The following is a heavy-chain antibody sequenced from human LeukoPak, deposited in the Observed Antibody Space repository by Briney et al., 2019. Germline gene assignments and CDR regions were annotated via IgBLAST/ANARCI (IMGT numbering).Heavy chain of an antibody. D-gene: IGHD6-13*01. V-gene: IGHV3-9*03. CDR2: ISWNSGSI. CDR1: GFTFSSYW. Sequence: SLRLSCAASGFTFSSYWMHWVRQAPGKGLEWVSGISWNSGSIGYADSVKGRFTISRDNAKNSLYLQMNSLRAEDMALYYCAKSRAGTAAAGLALDYWGQGTLVTVSS. CDR3: AKSRAGTAAAGLALDY. J-gene: IGHJ4*02.